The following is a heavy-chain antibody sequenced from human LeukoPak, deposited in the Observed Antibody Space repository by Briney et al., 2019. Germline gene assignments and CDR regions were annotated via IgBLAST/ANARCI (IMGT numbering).Heavy chain of an antibody. J-gene: IGHJ4*02. CDR1: GYTFTSYD. D-gene: IGHD5-24*01. Sequence: ASAKVSCKASGYTFTSYDINWVRQATGQGLEWVGWMNPNSGNTGYAQKFQGRVTITRNTSISTAYMELSSLRSEDTAVYYCAREVMATITGFDYWGQGTLVTVSS. CDR3: AREVMATITGFDY. V-gene: IGHV1-8*03. CDR2: MNPNSGNT.